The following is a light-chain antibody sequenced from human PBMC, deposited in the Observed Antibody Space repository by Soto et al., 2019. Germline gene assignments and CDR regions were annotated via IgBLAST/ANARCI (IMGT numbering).Light chain of an antibody. V-gene: IGKV3-15*01. CDR1: QSVRNY. CDR3: QQYNNWPGT. J-gene: IGKJ1*01. Sequence: IVMTQSPATLSVSPGERATLSCRASQSVRNYLAWYQQRPGQAPRLLIFGASTRATDIPARFSGSGSGTELTLTISRMQSEDVEVYYCQQYNNWPGTFGQGTKV. CDR2: GAS.